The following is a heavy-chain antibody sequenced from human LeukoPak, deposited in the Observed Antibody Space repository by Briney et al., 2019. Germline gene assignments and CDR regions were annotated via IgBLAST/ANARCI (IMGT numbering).Heavy chain of an antibody. CDR1: GVSISSYY. Sequence: SETLSLTCTVSGVSISSYYWSWIRQPPGKGLEWIGYIYYTGSTNYNPSLKSRVTIPIDTSKNQFSLKLSSVTAADTAVYYCARSGQWELPDYWGQGTLVTVSS. CDR3: ARSGQWELPDY. D-gene: IGHD1-26*01. J-gene: IGHJ4*02. CDR2: IYYTGST. V-gene: IGHV4-59*01.